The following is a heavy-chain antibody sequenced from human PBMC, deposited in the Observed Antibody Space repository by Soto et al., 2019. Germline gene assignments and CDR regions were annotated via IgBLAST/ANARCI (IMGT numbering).Heavy chain of an antibody. Sequence: QVQVVQSGDEVKKPGASVKVSCKASGYTFTNYGFSWVRQAPGQGLEWMGWISGYNGNTKYAEKFQGRVTMTTDTSTSTAHMELRSLRSDDTAVYYCAGEGQAPYYYYGMDVWGQGTAVTDSS. CDR3: AGEGQAPYYYYGMDV. J-gene: IGHJ6*02. CDR2: ISGYNGNT. CDR1: GYTFTNYG. V-gene: IGHV1-18*01.